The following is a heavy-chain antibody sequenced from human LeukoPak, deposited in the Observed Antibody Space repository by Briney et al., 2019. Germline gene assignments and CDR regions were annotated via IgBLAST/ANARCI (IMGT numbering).Heavy chain of an antibody. J-gene: IGHJ4*02. CDR1: GFTFSSYG. V-gene: IGHV3-33*01. D-gene: IGHD3-9*01. Sequence: GGSLRLSCAASGFTFSSYGMHWVRQAPGKGLEWVAVIWYDGSNKYYADSVKGRFTISRDNSKNTLYLQMNSLRAEDTAVYYCARAASCWYYDTLGYFDYWGQGTLVTVSS. CDR3: ARAASCWYYDTLGYFDY. CDR2: IWYDGSNK.